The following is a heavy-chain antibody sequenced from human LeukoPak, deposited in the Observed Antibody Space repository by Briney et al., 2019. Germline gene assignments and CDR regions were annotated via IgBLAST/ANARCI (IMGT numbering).Heavy chain of an antibody. CDR2: ISSSGSTI. Sequence: LSLTCTVSGGSISSSSYSWGWIRQAPGKGLEWVSYISSSGSTIYYADSVKGRFTIARDNAKNSLYLQMNSLRAEDTAVYYCARSRNWFDPWGQGTLVTVSS. CDR1: GGSISSSSYS. V-gene: IGHV3-11*01. CDR3: ARSRNWFDP. J-gene: IGHJ5*02.